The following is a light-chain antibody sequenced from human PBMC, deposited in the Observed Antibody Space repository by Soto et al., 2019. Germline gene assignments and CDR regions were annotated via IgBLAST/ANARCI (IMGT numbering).Light chain of an antibody. Sequence: QSVLTQPASVSGSPGQSITISCTGTSSDVGSYNLVSWYQRHPGKAPKLMIYEGSKRPSGVSNRFSGSKSGNTASLTISGLQAEDEADYYCCSYAGSSTLDFGNGTKVTVX. J-gene: IGLJ1*01. CDR1: SSDVGSYNL. CDR2: EGS. V-gene: IGLV2-23*01. CDR3: CSYAGSSTLD.